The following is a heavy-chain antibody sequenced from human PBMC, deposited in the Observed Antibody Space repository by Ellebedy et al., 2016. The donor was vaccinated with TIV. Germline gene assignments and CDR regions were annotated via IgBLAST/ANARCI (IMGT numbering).Heavy chain of an antibody. J-gene: IGHJ5*02. CDR3: AKGDSSSWYEGGWFDP. D-gene: IGHD6-13*01. CDR2: ISSSGSTI. V-gene: IGHV3-11*01. CDR1: GFTFSDYY. Sequence: GESLKISCAASGFTFSDYYMSWIRQAPGKGLEWVSYISSSGSTIYYADSVKGRFTISRDNAKNTLYLQMNSLRAEDTAVYYCAKGDSSSWYEGGWFDPWGQGTLVTVSS.